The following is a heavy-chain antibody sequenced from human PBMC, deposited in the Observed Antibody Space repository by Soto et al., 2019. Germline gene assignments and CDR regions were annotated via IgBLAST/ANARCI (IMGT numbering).Heavy chain of an antibody. V-gene: IGHV3-66*01. Sequence: GGSLRLSYAASGFTVGNNYMSWVRQAPGKGLEWVSIIHRGGSTSYADSVKGRFTISRDSSKNILYLQINGLTADGTAVYYCARSANTYGSPFDYWGQGALVTVSS. CDR1: GFTVGNNY. D-gene: IGHD3-10*01. CDR2: IHRGGST. CDR3: ARSANTYGSPFDY. J-gene: IGHJ4*02.